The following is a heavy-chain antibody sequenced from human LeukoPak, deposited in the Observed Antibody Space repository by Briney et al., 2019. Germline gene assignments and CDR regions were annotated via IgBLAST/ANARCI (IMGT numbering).Heavy chain of an antibody. CDR3: ARALRYFAWREYYMDV. J-gene: IGHJ6*03. V-gene: IGHV4-38-2*02. CDR1: GYSIGSAYY. Sequence: SETLSLTCTVSGYSIGSAYYWGWIRQPPGKGLEWIGSIYHSGSTYYNPSLKSRVTISIDTSKNQFSLKLSSVTAADTAVYYCARALRYFAWREYYMDVWGKGTTVTVSS. CDR2: IYHSGST. D-gene: IGHD3-9*01.